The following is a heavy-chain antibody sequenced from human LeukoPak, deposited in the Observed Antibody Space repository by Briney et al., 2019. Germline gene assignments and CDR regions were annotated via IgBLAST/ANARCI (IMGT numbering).Heavy chain of an antibody. D-gene: IGHD6-13*01. V-gene: IGHV3-48*03. CDR3: ARVSTAVSLAIDY. CDR1: GFTFNNYE. CDR2: ISSSGRTI. Sequence: GGSLRLSCVASGFTFNNYEMNWVRQAPGKGLELVSYISSSGRTIYYADSVKGRFTISRDNAKNSLYLQMNSLRAEDTAVYYCARVSTAVSLAIDYWGQGTLVTVSS. J-gene: IGHJ4*02.